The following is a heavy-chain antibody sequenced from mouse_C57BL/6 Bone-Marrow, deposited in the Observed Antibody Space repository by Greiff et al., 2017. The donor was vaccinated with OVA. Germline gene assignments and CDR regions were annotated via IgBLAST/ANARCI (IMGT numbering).Heavy chain of an antibody. CDR1: GYTFTSYW. CDR2: IYPGNSDT. Sequence: EVQLQQSGTVLARPGASVKMSCKTSGYTFTSYWMHWVKQRPGQGLEWIGAIYPGNSDTSYNQKFKGKAKLTAVTSASTAYMGLSSLTNEDSAVYYCTGYYYGYDVAWFAYWGQGTLVTVSA. CDR3: TGYYYGYDVAWFAY. J-gene: IGHJ3*01. V-gene: IGHV1-5*01. D-gene: IGHD2-2*01.